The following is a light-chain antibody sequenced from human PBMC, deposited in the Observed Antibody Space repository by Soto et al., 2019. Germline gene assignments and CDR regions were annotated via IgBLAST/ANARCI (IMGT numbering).Light chain of an antibody. CDR2: AAS. V-gene: IGKV1-27*01. CDR3: QNYWFAPFT. CDR1: QRISNY. Sequence: DIQMTQSPSSLSASVGDRVTITCRASQRISNYLAWYQQKPGKVPKLLIYAASFLHSGVPSRFSGSGSGTDFSRTISSLQPEDVATYYCQNYWFAPFTFGPGTRVDI. J-gene: IGKJ3*01.